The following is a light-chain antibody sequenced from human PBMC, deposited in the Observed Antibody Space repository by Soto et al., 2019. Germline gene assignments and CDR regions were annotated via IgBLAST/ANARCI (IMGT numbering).Light chain of an antibody. Sequence: QSVLTQPPSASGSPGQSVTISCTGTSSDVGGYNYVSWYQQHQGKAPKLMIYEVSKRPSGVPDRFSGSKSGNTASLTVSGRQAEYEVAYYCSSYACRKTLFGGGTKLTVL. CDR1: SSDVGGYNY. V-gene: IGLV2-8*01. J-gene: IGLJ2*01. CDR2: EVS. CDR3: SSYACRKTL.